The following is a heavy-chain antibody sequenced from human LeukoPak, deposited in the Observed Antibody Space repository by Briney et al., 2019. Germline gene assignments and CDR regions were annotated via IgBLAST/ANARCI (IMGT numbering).Heavy chain of an antibody. D-gene: IGHD6-6*01. CDR3: ARGTPFEYYYYYGMDV. J-gene: IGHJ6*02. Sequence: SETLSLTCAVYGGSFSGYYWSRIRQPPGKGLEWIGEINHSGSTNYNPSLKSRVTISVDTSKSQFSLKLSSVTAADTAVYYCARGTPFEYYYYYGMDVWGQGTTVTVSS. CDR1: GGSFSGYY. V-gene: IGHV4-34*01. CDR2: INHSGST.